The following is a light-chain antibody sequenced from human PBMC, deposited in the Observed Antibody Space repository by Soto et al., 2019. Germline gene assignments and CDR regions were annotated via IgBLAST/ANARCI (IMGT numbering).Light chain of an antibody. J-gene: IGKJ5*01. Sequence: IQLTQSPTSLSASVGARVTITCRASQGISLSLAWYQQRPGNSPRLLIYDASALGSGVPSRFSGHAAGTEFTLGISSLRPEDFATDFCQQYDSYPITCGQGTRLEI. CDR2: DAS. V-gene: IGKV1-13*02. CDR3: QQYDSYPIT. CDR1: QGISLS.